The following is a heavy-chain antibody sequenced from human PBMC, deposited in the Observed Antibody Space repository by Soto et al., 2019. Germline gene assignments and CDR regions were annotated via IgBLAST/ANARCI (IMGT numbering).Heavy chain of an antibody. CDR1: GYSFTSYW. CDR2: MYPGDSDT. Sequence: EVQLVQSGAEVKKPGESLKISCKDSGYSFTSYWIGWVRQMPGKGLEWMGIMYPGDSDTRYSPSFQGQVTISADKSISTAYLQWSSLKASDTAMYYCARHSGLELPEMSNYYYYYYMDVWGKGTTVTVSS. CDR3: ARHSGLELPEMSNYYYYYYMDV. V-gene: IGHV5-51*01. D-gene: IGHD1-7*01. J-gene: IGHJ6*03.